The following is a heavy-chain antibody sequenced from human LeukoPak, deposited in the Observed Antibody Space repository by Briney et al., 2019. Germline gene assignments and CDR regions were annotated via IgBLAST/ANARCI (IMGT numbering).Heavy chain of an antibody. CDR3: VWSSTWDKRFYLDQ. CDR2: IKTKADGPS. J-gene: IGHJ4*02. D-gene: IGHD6-6*01. V-gene: IGHV3-15*01. Sequence: GGSLRLSYAGSGFTFNLAWMSWVRQAPGKGLEWDAHIKTKADGPSEYATPVQGRFIISRDDSQHMVYLQMSSLRRDDTAVYYCVWSSTWDKRFYLDQWGQGTLVTVSS. CDR1: GFTFNLAW.